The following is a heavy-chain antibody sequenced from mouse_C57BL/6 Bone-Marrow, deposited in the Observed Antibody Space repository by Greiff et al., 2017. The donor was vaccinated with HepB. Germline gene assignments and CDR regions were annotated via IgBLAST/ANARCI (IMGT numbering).Heavy chain of an antibody. V-gene: IGHV1-55*01. Sequence: QVQLQQPGAELVKPGASVKMSCKASGYTFTSYWITWVKQRPGQGLEWIGDIYPGSGSTNYNEKFKSKATLTVDTSSSTAYMQLSSLTSEDSAVYYCARRAYYCGSSDYWGQGTTLTVSS. CDR3: ARRAYYCGSSDY. D-gene: IGHD1-1*01. CDR2: IYPGSGST. J-gene: IGHJ2*01. CDR1: GYTFTSYW.